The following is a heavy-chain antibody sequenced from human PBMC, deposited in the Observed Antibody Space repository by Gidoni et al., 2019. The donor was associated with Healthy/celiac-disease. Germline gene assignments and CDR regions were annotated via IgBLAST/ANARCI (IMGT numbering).Heavy chain of an antibody. Sequence: QVQLVESGGGVVQPGRSLRLSCAASGFTFSSYAMHWVRQAPGKGLEWVAVISYDGSNKYYADSVKGRFTISRDNSKNTLYLQMNSLRAEDTAVYYCARDRNSDGSGSYSLMGYWGQGTLVTVSS. CDR1: GFTFSSYA. CDR3: ARDRNSDGSGSYSLMGY. V-gene: IGHV3-30-3*01. D-gene: IGHD3-10*01. CDR2: ISYDGSNK. J-gene: IGHJ4*02.